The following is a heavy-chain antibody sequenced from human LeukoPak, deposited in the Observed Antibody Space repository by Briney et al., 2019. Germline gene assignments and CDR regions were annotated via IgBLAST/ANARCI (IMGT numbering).Heavy chain of an antibody. Sequence: GASVKVSCKASGYTFTGYYMHWVRQAPGQGLEWMGWINPNSGGTNYAQKFQGRVTMTRDTSISTAYMELSRLRSDDTAVYYCARDIKGYYDFWSGYTTEPYYFDYWGQGTLVTFSS. CDR3: ARDIKGYYDFWSGYTTEPYYFDY. D-gene: IGHD3-3*01. V-gene: IGHV1-2*02. J-gene: IGHJ4*02. CDR2: INPNSGGT. CDR1: GYTFTGYY.